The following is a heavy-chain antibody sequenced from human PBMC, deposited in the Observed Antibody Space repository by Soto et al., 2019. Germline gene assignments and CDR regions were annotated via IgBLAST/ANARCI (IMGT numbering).Heavy chain of an antibody. CDR2: VYYTGST. V-gene: IGHV4-59*01. J-gene: IGHJ4*02. Sequence: SETLSLTCSVSGGSISGSYWSWIQQSPGKGLEWLGYVYYTGSTNYSPSLRSRVSISVDTSKNEFSLRLSSVTAADTAVYFCARSVAVPGAHIDYWGQGTQVTVSS. CDR3: ARSVAVPGAHIDY. D-gene: IGHD6-19*01. CDR1: GGSISGSY.